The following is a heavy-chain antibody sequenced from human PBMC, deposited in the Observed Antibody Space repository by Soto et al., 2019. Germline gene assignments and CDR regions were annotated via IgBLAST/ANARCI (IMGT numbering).Heavy chain of an antibody. Sequence: GGSLRLSCAASGFTFSSYAMSWVRQAPGKGLEWVSAISGSGGSTYYADSVKGRFTISRDNSKNTLYLQMNSLRAEDTAVYYCAKPNGHYYDSSGYYYPGWFDPRGQRTPVTVSS. CDR2: ISGSGGST. CDR1: GFTFSSYA. V-gene: IGHV3-23*01. J-gene: IGHJ5*02. CDR3: AKPNGHYYDSSGYYYPGWFDP. D-gene: IGHD3-22*01.